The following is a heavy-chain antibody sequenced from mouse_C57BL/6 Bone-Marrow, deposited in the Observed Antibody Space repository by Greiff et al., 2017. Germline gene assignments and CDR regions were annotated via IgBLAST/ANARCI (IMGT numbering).Heavy chain of an antibody. CDR2: ISNGGGST. CDR3: ARAVTTRYYAMDY. Sequence: EVMLVESGGGLVQPGGSLKLSCAASGFTFSDYYMYWVRQTPEKRLEWVAYISNGGGSTYYPDTVKGRFTISRDNAKNTLYLQMSRLKSEDTAMYYCARAVTTRYYAMDYWGQGTSVTVSS. J-gene: IGHJ4*01. D-gene: IGHD2-5*01. V-gene: IGHV5-12*01. CDR1: GFTFSDYY.